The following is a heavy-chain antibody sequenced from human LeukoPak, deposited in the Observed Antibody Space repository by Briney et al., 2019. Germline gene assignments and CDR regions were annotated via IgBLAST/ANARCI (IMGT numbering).Heavy chain of an antibody. V-gene: IGHV3-23*01. CDR1: GFTFNTFA. CDR3: ATYRQVLLPFES. Sequence: PGGSLRLSCDASGFTFNTFAMIWVRQPPGKGLEWVSSIFPSGGEVHYADSVRGRLTISRDNSKITLSLQMNSLRAEDTAIYYCATYRQVLLPFESWGQGTLVTVSS. CDR2: IFPSGGEV. J-gene: IGHJ4*02. D-gene: IGHD2-8*02.